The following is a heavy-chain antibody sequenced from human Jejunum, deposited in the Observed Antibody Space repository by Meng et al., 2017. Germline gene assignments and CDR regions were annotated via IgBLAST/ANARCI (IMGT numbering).Heavy chain of an antibody. CDR2: ISASGGST. V-gene: IGHV3-23*01. Sequence: EVQLLESGGGLVQPGGSMRLSCAASGLTLSTSAMSWVRQAPGKGLEWVSIISASGGSTYYADSVKGRFTISRDNSKNTLFLQMNSLRTEDTAVYYCARASGSGFWGQGTLVTVSS. D-gene: IGHD3-22*01. CDR1: GLTLSTSA. J-gene: IGHJ4*02. CDR3: ARASGSGF.